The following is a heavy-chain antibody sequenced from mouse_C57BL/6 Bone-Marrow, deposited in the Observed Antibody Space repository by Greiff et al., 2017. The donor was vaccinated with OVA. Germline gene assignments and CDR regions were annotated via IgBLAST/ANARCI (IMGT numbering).Heavy chain of an antibody. J-gene: IGHJ4*01. CDR3: ARKGAPYYYAMDY. V-gene: IGHV1-52*01. CDR1: GYTFTSYW. Sequence: VKLQQPGAELVRPGSSVKLSCKASGYTFTSYWIHWVKQRPIQGLEWIGNIDPSDSETHYNQKFKDKATLTVDKSSSTAYMQLSSLTSEDSAVYYCARKGAPYYYAMDYWGQGTSVTVSS. CDR2: IDPSDSET.